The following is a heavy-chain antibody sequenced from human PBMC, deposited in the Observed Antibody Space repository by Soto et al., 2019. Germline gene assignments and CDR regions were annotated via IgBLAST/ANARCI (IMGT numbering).Heavy chain of an antibody. CDR1: GFTFSNYA. D-gene: IGHD3-16*01. Sequence: GGSLRLSCAASGFTFSNYAMSWVRQAPGKGLEWVSGISGSGGSTYHADSVKGRFTISRDNSKNTLYLQMNSLRAGDTAVYYCAKNGGYNHLKYYFDHWGQGTLVTVSS. V-gene: IGHV3-23*01. J-gene: IGHJ4*02. CDR2: ISGSGGST. CDR3: AKNGGYNHLKYYFDH.